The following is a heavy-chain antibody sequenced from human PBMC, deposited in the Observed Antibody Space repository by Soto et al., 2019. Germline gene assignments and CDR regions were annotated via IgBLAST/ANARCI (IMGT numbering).Heavy chain of an antibody. Sequence: SETLSLTCAVYGGSFSGYYWGWIRQPPGKGLEWIGEINHSGSTNYNPSLKSRVTISVDTSKNQFSLKLSSVTAADTAVYYCARGLSYGSGSYDYWGQGTLVTVSS. D-gene: IGHD3-10*01. V-gene: IGHV4-34*01. CDR1: GGSFSGYY. J-gene: IGHJ4*02. CDR2: INHSGST. CDR3: ARGLSYGSGSYDY.